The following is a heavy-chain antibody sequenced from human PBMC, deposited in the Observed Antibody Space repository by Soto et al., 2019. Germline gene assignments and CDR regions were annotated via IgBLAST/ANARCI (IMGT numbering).Heavy chain of an antibody. D-gene: IGHD6-13*01. CDR3: ARAAPYSSIIDNDAFDI. V-gene: IGHV1-46*03. CDR1: GYTFTSYY. CDR2: INPSGGST. J-gene: IGHJ3*02. Sequence: ASVKVSCTASGYTFTSYYMHWVRQAPGQGLEWMGIINPSGGSTSYAQKFQGRVTMTRDTSTSTVYMELSSLRSEDTAVYYCARAAPYSSIIDNDAFDIWGQGTMVTVSS.